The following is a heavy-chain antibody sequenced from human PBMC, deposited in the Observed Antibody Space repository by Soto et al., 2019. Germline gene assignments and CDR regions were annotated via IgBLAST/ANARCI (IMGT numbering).Heavy chain of an antibody. D-gene: IGHD2-21*01. CDR3: VITRLWPQGLAFGFDY. CDR1: GGSISSSSYY. J-gene: IGHJ4*02. Sequence: SETLSLTCTVSGGSISSSSYYWGWIRQPPGKGLEWIGSIYYSGSTYYNPSLKSRVTISVDTSKNQFSLKLSSVTAADTAVYYCVITRLWPQGLAFGFDYRGQGTLVTGSS. CDR2: IYYSGST. V-gene: IGHV4-39*01.